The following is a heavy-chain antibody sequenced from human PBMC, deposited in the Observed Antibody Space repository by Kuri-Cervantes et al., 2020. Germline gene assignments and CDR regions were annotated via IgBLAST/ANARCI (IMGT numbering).Heavy chain of an antibody. V-gene: IGHV1-69*05. J-gene: IGHJ5*02. CDR1: GGTFSSYA. CDR3: AKVDGGITMIDP. Sequence: SVKVSCKASGGTFSSYAISWVRQAPGQGLEWMGGIIPIFGTANYAQKFQGRVTITTDESTSTAYMELSSLRSEDTAVYYCAKVDGGITMIDPWGQGTLVTVSS. D-gene: IGHD3-22*01. CDR2: IIPIFGTA.